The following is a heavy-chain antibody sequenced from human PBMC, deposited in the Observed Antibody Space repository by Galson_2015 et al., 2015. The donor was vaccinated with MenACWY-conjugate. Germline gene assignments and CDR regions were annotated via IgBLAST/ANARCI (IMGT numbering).Heavy chain of an antibody. V-gene: IGHV3-23*01. D-gene: IGHD3-9*01. CDR2: ISDSGRTT. J-gene: IGHJ4*02. CDR1: GFPFSSYA. Sequence: SLRLSCAVSGFPFSSYAMTWVRQAPGKGLEWVSTISDSGRTTYYADAVQGRFTISRDNSKNKVFLQMNSLRAEDAAAYYCAKDLVKNYEMLTGYFNDWGQGALVTVSS. CDR3: AKDLVKNYEMLTGYFND.